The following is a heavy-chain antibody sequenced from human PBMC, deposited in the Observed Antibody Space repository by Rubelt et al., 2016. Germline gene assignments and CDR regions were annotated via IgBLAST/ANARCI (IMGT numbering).Heavy chain of an antibody. J-gene: IGHJ4*02. CDR1: GFTFSDHA. CDR2: ILGTGGTT. Sequence: AASGFTFSDHAMGWARQAPGKGLEWVSAILGTGGTTDYADSVKGRFTISRDDSTRTVFLQMSSLRVEDTARYFCVRYVGFDFWSGSYFDHWGQGTLVTVSS. D-gene: IGHD3-3*01. CDR3: VRYVGFDFWSGSYFDH. V-gene: IGHV3-23*01.